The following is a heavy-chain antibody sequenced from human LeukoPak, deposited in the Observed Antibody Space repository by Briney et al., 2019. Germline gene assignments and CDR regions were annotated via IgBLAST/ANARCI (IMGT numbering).Heavy chain of an antibody. CDR1: GYSFSNYW. CDR3: ARRLGSSTWRFFDH. CDR2: FYPGDSDT. D-gene: IGHD6-13*01. V-gene: IGHV5-51*01. J-gene: IGHJ4*02. Sequence: GESLKISCKGSGYSFSNYWIGWVRQMPGKGLEWVGIFYPGDSDTRYSPSFQGQVTISADKSISTAYLQWSSLKASDTAMYYCARRLGSSTWRFFDHWGQGTLVTVSS.